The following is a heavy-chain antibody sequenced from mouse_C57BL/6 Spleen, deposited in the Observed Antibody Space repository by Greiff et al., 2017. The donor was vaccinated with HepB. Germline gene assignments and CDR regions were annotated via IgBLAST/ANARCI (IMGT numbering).Heavy chain of an antibody. CDR3: TRGGYDYDGAVDY. V-gene: IGHV1-15*01. CDR1: GYTFTDYE. CDR2: IDPETGGT. D-gene: IGHD2-4*01. J-gene: IGHJ2*01. Sequence: QVQLQQSGAELVRPGASVTLSCKASGYTFTDYEMHWVKQTPVHGLEWIGAIDPETGGTAYNQKFKGKAILTADKSSSTAYMELRSLTSEDSAVYYCTRGGYDYDGAVDYWGQGTTLTVSS.